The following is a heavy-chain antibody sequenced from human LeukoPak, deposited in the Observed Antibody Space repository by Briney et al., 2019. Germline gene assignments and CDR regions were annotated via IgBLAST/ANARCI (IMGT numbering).Heavy chain of an antibody. CDR2: INPNSGGT. Sequence: ASVRVSCKASGYTFTGYYMHWVRQAPGQGLEWMGWINPNSGGTNYAQKFQGWVTMTRDTSISTAYMELSRLRSDDTAVYYCARADYGDYRNWFDPWGQGTLVTVSS. CDR1: GYTFTGYY. V-gene: IGHV1-2*04. CDR3: ARADYGDYRNWFDP. J-gene: IGHJ5*02. D-gene: IGHD4-17*01.